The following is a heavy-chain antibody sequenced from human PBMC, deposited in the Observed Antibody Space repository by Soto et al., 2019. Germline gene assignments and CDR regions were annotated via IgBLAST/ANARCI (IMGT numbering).Heavy chain of an antibody. CDR3: ARDLAYGGGPYYYYGMDV. CDR1: GYTFTGYY. CDR2: INPNSGGT. J-gene: IGHJ6*02. V-gene: IGHV1-2*04. Sequence: ASVKVSCKASGYTFTGYYMHWVRQAPGQGLEWMGWINPNSGGTNYAQKFQGWVTMTRDTSISTAYMELSRLRSDDTAVYYCARDLAYGGGPYYYYGMDVWGQETTVTVSS. D-gene: IGHD4-17*01.